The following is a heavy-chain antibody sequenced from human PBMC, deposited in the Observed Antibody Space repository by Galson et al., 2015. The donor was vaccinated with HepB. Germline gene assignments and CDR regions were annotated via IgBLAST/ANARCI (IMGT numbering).Heavy chain of an antibody. CDR1: GYTFTGYY. CDR3: ARDFLAVAGTDAFDI. CDR2: INPNSGGT. J-gene: IGHJ3*02. Sequence: SVKVSCKASGYTFTGYYMHWVRQAPGQGLEWMGWINPNSGGTNYAQKFQGRVTMTRDTSISTAYMELSRLRSDDTAVYYCARDFLAVAGTDAFDIWGQGTMVTVSS. V-gene: IGHV1-2*02. D-gene: IGHD6-19*01.